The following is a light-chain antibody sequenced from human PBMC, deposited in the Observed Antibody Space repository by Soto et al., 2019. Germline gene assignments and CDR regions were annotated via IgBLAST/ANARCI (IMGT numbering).Light chain of an antibody. CDR1: SSNIGNNY. CDR3: GTWDSNLSSGNYV. Sequence: QSVLTQPPSMSAAPGQKVTISCSGSSSNIGNNYVSWYQQLPGTAPKLLIYDNNKRPSGIPDRFSGSKSGTSATLGITGLQTGDEADYYCGTWDSNLSSGNYVFGAGTKLTVL. V-gene: IGLV1-51*01. CDR2: DNN. J-gene: IGLJ1*01.